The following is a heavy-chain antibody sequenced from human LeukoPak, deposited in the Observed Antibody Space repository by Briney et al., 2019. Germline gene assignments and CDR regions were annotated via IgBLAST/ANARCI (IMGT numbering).Heavy chain of an antibody. D-gene: IGHD1-26*01. CDR1: GFTFSSYA. CDR2: ISSSGTTI. J-gene: IGHJ4*02. Sequence: GGSLRLSCAASGFTFSSYAMSWVRQAPGKGLEWVSLISSSGTTIYYADSVKGRFTISRDNAKNSLYLQMNSLRAEDTAVYYCARRRDSGSLQHFDYWGQGTLVTVSS. V-gene: IGHV3-48*04. CDR3: ARRRDSGSLQHFDY.